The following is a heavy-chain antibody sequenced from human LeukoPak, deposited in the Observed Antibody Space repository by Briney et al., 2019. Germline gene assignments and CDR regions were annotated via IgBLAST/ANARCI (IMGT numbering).Heavy chain of an antibody. V-gene: IGHV4-59*12. J-gene: IGHJ5*02. Sequence: SETLSLTCTVSGGSISSYYWSWIRQPPGKGLEWIGYIYYSGSTNYSPSLKSRVTISVDTSKNQFSLKLNSVAAADTAVYYCARDRVLAAMFDPWGQGTLVTVSS. CDR2: IYYSGST. D-gene: IGHD6-6*01. CDR3: ARDRVLAAMFDP. CDR1: GGSISSYY.